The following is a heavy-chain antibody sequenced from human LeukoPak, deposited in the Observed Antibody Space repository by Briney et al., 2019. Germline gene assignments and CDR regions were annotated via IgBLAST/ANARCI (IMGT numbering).Heavy chain of an antibody. Sequence: GESLKISCQGSGCNFRNSWVPRVLQTPGKGLEWMGIIFPADSSTRYSPSFQGQVTISADKSISTAYLHWSSLKASDSDLYYCGSTNSLSHWHFDMWGRGTRVTVSS. CDR1: GCNFRNSW. J-gene: IGHJ2*01. D-gene: IGHD2-15*01. V-gene: IGHV5-51*01. CDR2: IFPADSST. CDR3: GSTNSLSHWHFDM.